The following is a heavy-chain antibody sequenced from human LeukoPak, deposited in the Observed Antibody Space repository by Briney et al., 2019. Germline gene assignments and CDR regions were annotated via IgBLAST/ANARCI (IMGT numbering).Heavy chain of an antibody. Sequence: GGSLRLSCAVFGITLSNYGMSWVRQAPGKGLEWVAGISDSGGITKYADSVKGRFTISRDNSKNTLYLQMNSLRAEDTAVYFCAKRGVVIRVILVGFHKEAYYFDSWGQGALVTVSS. CDR2: ISDSGGIT. CDR1: GITLSNYG. V-gene: IGHV3-23*01. D-gene: IGHD3-22*01. CDR3: AKRGVVIRVILVGFHKEAYYFDS. J-gene: IGHJ4*02.